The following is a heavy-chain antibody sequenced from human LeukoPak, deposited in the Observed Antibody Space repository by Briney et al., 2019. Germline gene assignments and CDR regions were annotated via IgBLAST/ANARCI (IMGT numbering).Heavy chain of an antibody. D-gene: IGHD6-19*01. CDR2: IFHSGST. J-gene: IGHJ3*02. CDR1: GGSISSSNSY. Sequence: PSETLSLTCTVSGGSISSSNSYWGRIRQPPGKGLEWIGSIFHSGSTYYNPSLKSRVTISVDTSENQFSLKLTSVTAADTAVYYCARPYSSGWPDAFDIWGQGTMVTVSS. V-gene: IGHV4-39*01. CDR3: ARPYSSGWPDAFDI.